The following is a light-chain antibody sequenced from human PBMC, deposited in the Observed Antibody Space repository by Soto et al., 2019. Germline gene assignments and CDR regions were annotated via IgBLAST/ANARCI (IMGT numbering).Light chain of an antibody. V-gene: IGKV1-5*03. J-gene: IGKJ1*01. CDR2: ETS. CDR3: QYYNDSCWT. Sequence: DIQLTQSPSTLSASVGDRVTLTCRASQTISSWLAWYQQKPGKAPTLLIYETSNLESGVPSRFSGSGSGTEFTLTISSLEPDDFATYYCQYYNDSCWTFGQGTKVEIK. CDR1: QTISSW.